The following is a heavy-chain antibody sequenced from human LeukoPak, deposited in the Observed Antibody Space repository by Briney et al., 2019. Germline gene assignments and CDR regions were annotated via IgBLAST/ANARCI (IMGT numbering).Heavy chain of an antibody. CDR1: GGSISTSSYY. CDR2: IYYSGST. D-gene: IGHD1-26*01. CDR3: ARALGATFDY. J-gene: IGHJ4*02. V-gene: IGHV4-39*07. Sequence: SETLSLTCTVSGGSISTSSYYWGWIRQPPGTGLECIGNIYYSGSTYYNPSLKSRVTISVDTSKNQFSLKLSSVTAADTAVYYCARALGATFDYWGQGTLVTVSS.